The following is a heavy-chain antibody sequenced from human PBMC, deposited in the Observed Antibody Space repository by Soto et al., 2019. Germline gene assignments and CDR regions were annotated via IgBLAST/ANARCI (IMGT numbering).Heavy chain of an antibody. CDR2: IYYSGST. Sequence: TLSLTCAVSGGSISSGGYYWSWIRQHPGKGLEWIGYIYYSGSTYYNPSLKSRVTISVDTSKNQFSLKLSSVTAADTAVYYCAVVVPARFDYWGQGTLVTVSS. CDR3: AVVVPARFDY. V-gene: IGHV4-31*11. J-gene: IGHJ4*02. CDR1: GGSISSGGYY. D-gene: IGHD2-2*01.